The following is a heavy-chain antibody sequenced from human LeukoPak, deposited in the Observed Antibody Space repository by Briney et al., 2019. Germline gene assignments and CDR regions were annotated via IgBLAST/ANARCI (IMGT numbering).Heavy chain of an antibody. CDR1: GGSISSYY. V-gene: IGHV4-59*01. D-gene: IGHD3-3*01. CDR3: ARGDFQFDY. CDR2: VYYSGRS. Sequence: SETLSLTCTVSGGSISSYYWSWIRQPPGQGLEWIGYVYYSGRSNYNPSLKSRVTMSVDTSKNQFSLKLSSVTAADTAVYYCARGDFQFDYWGQGTLVTVSS. J-gene: IGHJ4*02.